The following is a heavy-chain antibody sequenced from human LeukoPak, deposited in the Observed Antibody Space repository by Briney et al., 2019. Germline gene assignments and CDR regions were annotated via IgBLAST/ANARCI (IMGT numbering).Heavy chain of an antibody. D-gene: IGHD5-24*01. Sequence: SETLSLTCTVSGGSISSGGYYWSWIRQHPGKGLEWIGYIYYSGSTYYNPSLKSRVTISVDTSKNQFSLKLSSVTAADTAVYYCARGKGRMATKYYFDYWGQGTLVTVSS. CDR3: ARGKGRMATKYYFDY. CDR1: GGSISSGGYY. CDR2: IYYSGST. V-gene: IGHV4-31*03. J-gene: IGHJ4*02.